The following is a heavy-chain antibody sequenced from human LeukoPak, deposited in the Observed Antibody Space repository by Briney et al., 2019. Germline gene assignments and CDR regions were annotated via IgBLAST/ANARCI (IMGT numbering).Heavy chain of an antibody. CDR2: ISAYNGHT. J-gene: IGHJ4*02. Sequence: ASVKVSCKASGYSFTSYGINWVRQAPGQGFEWMGWISAYNGHTNYAQKLQGRVTMTTDTSTGTAYMELRSLRSDDTAVYYCALYGSGWNFDYWGQGSLVTVSS. D-gene: IGHD6-19*01. CDR1: GYSFTSYG. V-gene: IGHV1-18*01. CDR3: ALYGSGWNFDY.